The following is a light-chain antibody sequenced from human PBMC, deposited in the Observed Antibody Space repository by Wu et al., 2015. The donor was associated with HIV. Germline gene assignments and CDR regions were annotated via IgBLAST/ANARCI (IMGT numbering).Light chain of an antibody. J-gene: IGKJ5*01. CDR2: DAS. Sequence: EIVLTQSPATLSFSPGETATLSCRASQSVSGTIAWYQQKPGQAPRLLIFDASTRATGISDRFSGGGSVTDFTLTISSLEPEDFAVYYCQQHANWPLTFGQGTRLEIK. CDR3: QQHANWPLT. CDR1: QSVSGT. V-gene: IGKV3-11*01.